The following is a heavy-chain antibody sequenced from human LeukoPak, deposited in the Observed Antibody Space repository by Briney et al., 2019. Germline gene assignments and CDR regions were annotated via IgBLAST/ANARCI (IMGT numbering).Heavy chain of an antibody. V-gene: IGHV4-4*07. CDR1: GGSINSDS. J-gene: IGHJ3*02. CDR3: ARDHHPRGFDI. CDR2: IYTSGST. Sequence: PSETLSLTCTVSGGSINSDSWSWIRQPAGKGLEWIGRIYTSGSTNYNPSLKSRVTMSVDTSKNQFSLKLSSVTAADTAVYFCARDHHPRGFDIWGQGTMVTVSS.